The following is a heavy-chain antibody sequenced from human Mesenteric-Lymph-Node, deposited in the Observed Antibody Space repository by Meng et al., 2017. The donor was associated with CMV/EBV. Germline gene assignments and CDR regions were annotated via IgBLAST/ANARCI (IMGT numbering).Heavy chain of an antibody. Sequence: IGSSDCSWSWIRQAPGKGLEWIGYSSHSESTYYNPSLKSRVTISVDRSKNQFSLNLSSVTAADTAVYYCARGNFYDSSGYYFDYWGQGTLVTVSS. CDR1: IGSSDCS. J-gene: IGHJ4*02. CDR2: SSHSEST. CDR3: ARGNFYDSSGYYFDY. V-gene: IGHV4-30-2*01. D-gene: IGHD3-22*01.